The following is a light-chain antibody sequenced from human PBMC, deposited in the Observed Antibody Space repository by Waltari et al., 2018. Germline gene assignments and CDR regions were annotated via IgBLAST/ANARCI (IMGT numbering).Light chain of an antibody. V-gene: IGLV3-1*01. CDR3: QAWDSSSTVV. J-gene: IGLJ2*01. CDR2: QDN. Sequence: SYELTQPPSVSLSPGQTASLTFSGHDLGHRYVSWYTQAPGQSPILVIYQDNKRPSGIPERFSGSNSGNTATLTISVTQAVDEADYSCQAWDSSSTVVFGGGTKLTVL. CDR1: DLGHRY.